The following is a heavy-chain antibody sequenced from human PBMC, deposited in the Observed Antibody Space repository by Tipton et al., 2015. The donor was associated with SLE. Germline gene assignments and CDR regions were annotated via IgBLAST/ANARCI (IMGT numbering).Heavy chain of an antibody. D-gene: IGHD4-17*01. CDR3: ARHDYGDYGYFDY. Sequence: TLSLTCTVSGGSISSSSYYWGWIRQPPGKGLEWIGSIYYSGSTYCNPSLKSRVTISVDTSKNQFSLKLSSVTAADTAVYYCARHDYGDYGYFDYWGQGTLVTVSS. V-gene: IGHV4-39*01. CDR1: GGSISSSSYY. CDR2: IYYSGST. J-gene: IGHJ4*02.